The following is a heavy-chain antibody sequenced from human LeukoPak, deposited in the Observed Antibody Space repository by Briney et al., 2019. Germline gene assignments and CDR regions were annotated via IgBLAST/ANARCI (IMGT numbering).Heavy chain of an antibody. J-gene: IGHJ5*02. V-gene: IGHV3-23*01. CDR1: GFTFSSYA. Sequence: GGSLRLSCAASGFTFSSYAMSWVRQAPGKGLEWVSGISGSGGRTYYADSVKGRFTVSRDNSKNTLYLQMSTLRAEDTAVYYCAKDGGSGHGFDPWGQGTLVTVSS. CDR2: ISGSGGRT. D-gene: IGHD6-25*01. CDR3: AKDGGSGHGFDP.